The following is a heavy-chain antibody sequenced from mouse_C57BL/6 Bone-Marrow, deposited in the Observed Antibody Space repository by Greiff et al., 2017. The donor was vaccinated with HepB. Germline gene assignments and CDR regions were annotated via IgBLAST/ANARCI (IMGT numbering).Heavy chain of an antibody. CDR1: GYTFTDYE. CDR2: IDPETGGT. V-gene: IGHV1-15*01. Sequence: VKLMESGAELVRPGASVTLSCKASGYTFTDYEMHWVKQTPVHGLEWIGAIDPETGGTAYNQKFKGKAILTADKSSSTAYMELRSLTSEDSAVYYCTRHGYYYGSSHYAMDYWGQGTSVTVSS. D-gene: IGHD1-1*01. J-gene: IGHJ4*01. CDR3: TRHGYYYGSSHYAMDY.